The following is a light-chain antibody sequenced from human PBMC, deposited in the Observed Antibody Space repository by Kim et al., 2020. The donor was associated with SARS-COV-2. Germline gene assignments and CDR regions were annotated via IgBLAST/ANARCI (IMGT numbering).Light chain of an antibody. Sequence: NFMLTQPHSLSESPGTTVTISCTRSSGTIASKYVQWYRQRPGSAPDIVIYEDNKRPPGVSDRFSGSIDSASNSAFLTISGLRTEDEADYYCQCLDDTVYVFGTGTKVTVL. J-gene: IGLJ1*01. CDR2: EDN. V-gene: IGLV6-57*04. CDR3: QCLDDTVYV. CDR1: SGTIASKY.